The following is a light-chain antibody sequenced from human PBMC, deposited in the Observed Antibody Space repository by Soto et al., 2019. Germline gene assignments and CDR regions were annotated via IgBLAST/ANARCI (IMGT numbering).Light chain of an antibody. CDR1: SSNIGAGYD. J-gene: IGLJ1*01. Sequence: SVLTQPPSVSGAPGQRVTISCTGSSSNIGAGYDVHRYQRLPGTAPKVLIYNNNNRPSGVPDRFSGSKSGTSASLAITGLQAEDEADYYCQSYDSSLSGSYVFGTGTKLTVL. CDR2: NNN. V-gene: IGLV1-40*01. CDR3: QSYDSSLSGSYV.